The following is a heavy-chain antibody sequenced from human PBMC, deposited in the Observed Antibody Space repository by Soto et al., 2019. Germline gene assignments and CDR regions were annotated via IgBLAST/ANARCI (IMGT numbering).Heavy chain of an antibody. CDR3: VRDRGAGPCGGMDV. D-gene: IGHD2-21*01. J-gene: IGHJ6*02. V-gene: IGHV1-18*01. CDR1: GYTFTSYG. CDR2: ISAYNGNT. Sequence: QVQLVQSGAEVKKPGASVNVSCKASGYTFTSYGISWVRQAPGQGLEWMGWISAYNGNTNYAQKLKGIVAVTKEPSTGTACMARWWLRTDDTAVYYCVRDRGAGPCGGMDVWGQGTTVTVSS.